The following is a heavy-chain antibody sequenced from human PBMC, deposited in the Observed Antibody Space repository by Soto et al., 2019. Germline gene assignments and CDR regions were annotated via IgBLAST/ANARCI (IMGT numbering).Heavy chain of an antibody. CDR2: IWPSGDT. D-gene: IGHD2-2*01. CDR3: ARDEGHCSITNCCPFAY. V-gene: IGHV4-4*02. Sequence: PSETLSLTCAVSGDSISSNHWWNWVRQPPGKGLEWVGEIWPSGDTNYSPSLEGRVTVSLDKSQNQFSLRLTSVTAADTAVYYCARDEGHCSITNCCPFAYWGLGILVTVSS. CDR1: GDSISSNHW. J-gene: IGHJ4*02.